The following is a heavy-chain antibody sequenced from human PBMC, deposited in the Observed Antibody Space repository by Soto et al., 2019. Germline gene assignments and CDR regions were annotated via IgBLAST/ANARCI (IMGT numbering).Heavy chain of an antibody. D-gene: IGHD3-16*01. CDR1: GFTFSDYF. Sequence: GPLRRSGSASGFTFSDYFMTWIRQAPGKGLEWVSYISSSGTTIYYADSVKGRFTISRDTAKNSLYLQMNSLRAEDTAVYYCARGGGPYGMDVWGQGTKVTVYS. CDR2: ISSSGTTI. V-gene: IGHV3-11*01. J-gene: IGHJ6*02. CDR3: ARGGGPYGMDV.